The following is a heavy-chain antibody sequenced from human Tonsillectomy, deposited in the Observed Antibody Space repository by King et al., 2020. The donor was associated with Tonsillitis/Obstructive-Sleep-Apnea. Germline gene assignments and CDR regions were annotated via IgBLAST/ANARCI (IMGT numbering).Heavy chain of an antibody. CDR3: ARNPCSSTSCYDFDY. J-gene: IGHJ4*02. V-gene: IGHV1-2*06. D-gene: IGHD2-2*01. CDR1: GYTFTGYY. Sequence: VQLVQSVAEVKKPGASVKVSCKASGYTFTGYYMHWVRQAPGQGLEWMGRINPNSGGTNYAQKFQCRVTMTRDTSISTAYMELSRLRSDDTAVYYCARNPCSSTSCYDFDYWGQGTLVTVSS. CDR2: INPNSGGT.